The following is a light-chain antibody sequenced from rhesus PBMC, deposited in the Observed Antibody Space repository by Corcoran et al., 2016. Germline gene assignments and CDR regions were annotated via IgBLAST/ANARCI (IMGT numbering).Light chain of an antibody. CDR1: QSVSSY. CDR2: GAS. V-gene: IGKV3-24*04. CDR3: LQSSNWPQYS. J-gene: IGKJ2*01. Sequence: EIVMTQSPATLALSPGERATLSCRASQSVSSYLAWYQQKPGQAPRLLIYGASSRATGIPDRFSGSGSGTECTLTISSLEPEDVGVYFCLQSSNWPQYSFGQGTKVEIK.